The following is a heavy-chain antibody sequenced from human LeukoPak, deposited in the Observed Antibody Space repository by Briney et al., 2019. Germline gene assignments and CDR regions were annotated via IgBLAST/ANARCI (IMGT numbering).Heavy chain of an antibody. V-gene: IGHV4-39*07. CDR2: IYYSGST. J-gene: IGHJ4*02. CDR1: GGSISSSSYY. D-gene: IGHD6-13*01. Sequence: SETLPLTCTVSGGSISSSSYYWGWIRQPPGKGLEWIGSIYYSGSTYYNPSLKSRVTISVDTSKNQFSLKLSSVTAADTAVYYCARLRQQLSPFDYWGQGTLVTVSS. CDR3: ARLRQQLSPFDY.